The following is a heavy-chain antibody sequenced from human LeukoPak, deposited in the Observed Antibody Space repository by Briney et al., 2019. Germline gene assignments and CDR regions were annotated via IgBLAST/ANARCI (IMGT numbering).Heavy chain of an antibody. D-gene: IGHD3-10*01. J-gene: IGHJ5*02. V-gene: IGHV3-23*01. CDR1: GFTFSSYA. Sequence: GGSLRLSCAASGFTFSSYAMSWVRQAPGKGLEWVSAISGSGGNTYYADSVKGRFTISRDNSKNTLYLQMNSLRAEDTAVYYCAKDRASMVRGVIINWFDPWGQGTLVTVSS. CDR3: AKDRASMVRGVIINWFDP. CDR2: ISGSGGNT.